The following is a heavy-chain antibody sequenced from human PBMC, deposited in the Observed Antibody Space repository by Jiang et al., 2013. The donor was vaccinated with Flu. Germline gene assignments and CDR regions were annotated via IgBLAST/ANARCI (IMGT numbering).Heavy chain of an antibody. V-gene: IGHV4-39*01. CDR3: ARGIYDYVWGSYRHLDY. D-gene: IGHD3-16*02. CDR1: GGSISSSNYY. J-gene: IGHJ4*02. Sequence: GGSISSSNYYWGWIRQPPGKGLEWIGSIYYSGSTYYNPSLKSRVTISVDTSKNQFSLKLSSVTAADTAVYYCARGIYDYVWGSYRHLDYWGQGTLVTVSS. CDR2: IYYSGST.